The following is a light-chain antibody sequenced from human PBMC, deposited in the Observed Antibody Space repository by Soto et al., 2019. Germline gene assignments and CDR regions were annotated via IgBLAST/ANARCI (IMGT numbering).Light chain of an antibody. J-gene: IGKJ5*01. CDR1: HSVNSNY. CDR2: GAS. CDR3: QQYGDSPVT. V-gene: IGKV3-20*01. Sequence: EIVFTQSPGTLSLSPGERATLSCRASHSVNSNYLAWYRKRPGQAPRLLIYGASTRATGVPDTFSGRGSGTDFTLTISILEPEDFAVYYCQQYGDSPVTFGQGTRLEIK.